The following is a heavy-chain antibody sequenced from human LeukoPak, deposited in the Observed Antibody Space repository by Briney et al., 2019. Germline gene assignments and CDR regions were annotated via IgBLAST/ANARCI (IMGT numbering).Heavy chain of an antibody. CDR3: AKDCQSEQQLVLNPQYYFDY. V-gene: IGHV3-30*18. Sequence: GGSLRLSCAASGFTFSSYGMHWVRQAPGKGLEWVAVISYDGSNKYYADSVKGRFTISRDNSKNTLYLQMNSLRAEDTAVYYCAKDCQSEQQLVLNPQYYFDYWGQGTLVTVSS. CDR1: GFTFSSYG. D-gene: IGHD6-13*01. CDR2: ISYDGSNK. J-gene: IGHJ4*02.